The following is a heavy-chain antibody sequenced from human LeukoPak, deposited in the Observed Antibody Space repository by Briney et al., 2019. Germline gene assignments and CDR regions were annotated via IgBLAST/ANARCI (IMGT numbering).Heavy chain of an antibody. V-gene: IGHV4-4*07. J-gene: IGHJ4*02. CDR1: GGSVSSFH. D-gene: IGHD1-26*01. Sequence: PSETLSLTCTVFGGSVSSFHWSWIRQPAGEGLEWIGRIYMSGSTGYNPSLKSRVTISVDKSKSQFSLKLSSVTAADTAVYYCARVSSGSYLYFDYWGQGTLVTVSS. CDR3: ARVSSGSYLYFDY. CDR2: IYMSGST.